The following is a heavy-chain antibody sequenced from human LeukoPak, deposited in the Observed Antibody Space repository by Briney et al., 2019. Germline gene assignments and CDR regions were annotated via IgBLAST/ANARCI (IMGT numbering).Heavy chain of an antibody. D-gene: IGHD3-22*01. CDR1: GFTFDDYG. J-gene: IGHJ6*04. Sequence: GGSLRLSCAASGFTFDDYGMSWVRQAPGKGLEWVSGINWNGGSTGYADSVKGRFTISRDNAKNSLYLQMNSLRAEDTALYYCARDLGYDSSGFYDYWGKGTTVTVSS. CDR2: INWNGGST. CDR3: ARDLGYDSSGFYDY. V-gene: IGHV3-20*04.